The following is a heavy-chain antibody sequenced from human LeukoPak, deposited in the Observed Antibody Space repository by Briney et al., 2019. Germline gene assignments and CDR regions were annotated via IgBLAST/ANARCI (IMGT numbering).Heavy chain of an antibody. CDR2: ISAYNGNT. Sequence: ASVKVSCKASGYTFTSYGISWVRQAPGQGLEWMGWISAYNGNTNYAQKLQGRVTMTTDTSTSTAYMELRSLRSDDTAVYYCARDSYYDSSGYYYANYWGQGTLVTVSS. D-gene: IGHD3-22*01. CDR3: ARDSYYDSSGYYYANY. J-gene: IGHJ4*02. CDR1: GYTFTSYG. V-gene: IGHV1-18*01.